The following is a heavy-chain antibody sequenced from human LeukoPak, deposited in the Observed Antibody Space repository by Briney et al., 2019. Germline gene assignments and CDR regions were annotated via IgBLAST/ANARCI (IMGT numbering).Heavy chain of an antibody. J-gene: IGHJ4*02. CDR1: GGSISSGDYC. V-gene: IGHV4-30-4*08. CDR3: ARVDGYSSGWSGYFDY. D-gene: IGHD6-19*01. Sequence: PSETLSLTCTVSGGSISSGDYCWSWLRQPPGKGPEWIGYIYFSGTTYNNPSLKSRVTISGETSKNQFSLKLSSLTAADTAVYYCARVDGYSSGWSGYFDYWGQGTLVTVSS. CDR2: IYFSGTT.